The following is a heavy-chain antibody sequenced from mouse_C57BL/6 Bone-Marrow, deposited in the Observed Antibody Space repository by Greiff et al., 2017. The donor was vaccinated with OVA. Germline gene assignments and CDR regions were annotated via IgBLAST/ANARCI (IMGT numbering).Heavy chain of an antibody. V-gene: IGHV1-50*01. CDR1: GYTFTSYW. D-gene: IGHD2-4*01. CDR3: ARGGDYEDY. J-gene: IGHJ2*01. Sequence: VQLQQSGAELVKPGASVKLSCKASGYTFTSYWMQWVKQRPGQGLEWIGEIDPSDSYTNYNQKFKGKATLTVDTSSSTAYMQLSSLTSEDSAVYYCARGGDYEDYWGQGTTLTVSS. CDR2: IDPSDSYT.